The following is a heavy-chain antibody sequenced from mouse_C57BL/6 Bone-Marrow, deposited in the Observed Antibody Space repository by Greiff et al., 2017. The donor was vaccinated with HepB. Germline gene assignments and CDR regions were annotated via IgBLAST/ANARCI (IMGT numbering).Heavy chain of an antibody. D-gene: IGHD2-10*01. CDR3: ARDPTWSLDV. CDR2: ISDGGSYT. V-gene: IGHV5-4*01. CDR1: GFTFSSYA. J-gene: IGHJ1*03. Sequence: EVHLVESGGGLVKPGGSLKLSCAASGFTFSSYAMSWVRQTPEKRLEWVATISDGGSYTYYPDNVKGRFTISRDNAKNNLYLQMSHLKSEDTAMYYCARDPTWSLDVWGTGTTVTVSS.